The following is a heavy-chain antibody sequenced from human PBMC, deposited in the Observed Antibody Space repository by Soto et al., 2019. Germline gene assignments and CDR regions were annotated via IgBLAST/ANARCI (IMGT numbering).Heavy chain of an antibody. CDR3: ARETLYSGCYGD. CDR2: IDTTSNYI. D-gene: IGHD1-26*01. Sequence: EVQLVESGGGLVKPGGSLRLSCAASGFTFDTYTMNWVRQAPGKGLEWVSSIDTTSNYIYYADSVKGRFTVSRDNAKKSLYLQMNSLRAGDTAVYYCARETLYSGCYGDWGQGTLVTVSS. J-gene: IGHJ4*02. CDR1: GFTFDTYT. V-gene: IGHV3-21*01.